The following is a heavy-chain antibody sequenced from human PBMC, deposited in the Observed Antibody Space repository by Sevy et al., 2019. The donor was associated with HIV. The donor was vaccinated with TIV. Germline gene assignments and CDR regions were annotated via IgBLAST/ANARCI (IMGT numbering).Heavy chain of an antibody. CDR1: GYTFTSYR. CDR2: ISPENGGT. D-gene: IGHD2-15*01. CDR3: ARAYCSGGSCYSLAH. Sequence: ASVKVSCKVSGYTFTSYRITWVRQAPGQGLEWMGWISPENGGTNYAQKLRGRVTMISDTSTSTAYMELRSLRSDDTAIYYCARAYCSGGSCYSLAHWGQGTLVTVSS. V-gene: IGHV1-18*01. J-gene: IGHJ4*02.